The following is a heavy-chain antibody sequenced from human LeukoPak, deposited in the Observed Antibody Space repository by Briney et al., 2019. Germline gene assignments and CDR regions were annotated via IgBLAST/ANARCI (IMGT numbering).Heavy chain of an antibody. V-gene: IGHV1-18*01. J-gene: IGHJ6*03. Sequence: ASVKVSCKASGYTFTSYGISWVRQAPGQGLEWMGWISAYNGNTNYAQKLQGRVTMTTDTSTGTAYMELRSLRSDDTAVYYCAREPLGSGSYYNWYMDVWGKGTTVTISS. CDR2: ISAYNGNT. CDR3: AREPLGSGSYYNWYMDV. CDR1: GYTFTSYG. D-gene: IGHD3-10*01.